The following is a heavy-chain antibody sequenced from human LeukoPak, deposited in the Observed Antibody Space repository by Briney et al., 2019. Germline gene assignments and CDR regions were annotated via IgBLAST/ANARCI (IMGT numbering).Heavy chain of an antibody. V-gene: IGHV4-39*07. CDR3: ARVSGDCFDY. Sequence: SETLSLTCTVPGGSISSSSYYWGWIRQPPGKGLEWIGSIYYSGSTYYNPSLKSRVTISVDTSKNPFSLKLSSVTAADTAVYYCARVSGDCFDYWGQGTLVTVSS. CDR1: GGSISSSSYY. J-gene: IGHJ4*02. CDR2: IYYSGST. D-gene: IGHD4-17*01.